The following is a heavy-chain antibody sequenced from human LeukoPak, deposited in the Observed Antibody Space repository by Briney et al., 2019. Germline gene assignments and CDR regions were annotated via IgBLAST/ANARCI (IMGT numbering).Heavy chain of an antibody. CDR3: ARHGTVVSRGTFDP. J-gene: IGHJ5*02. D-gene: IGHD1-1*01. CDR2: IFYSGNT. V-gene: IGHV4-39*01. Sequence: SETLSLTCTVSGGSISSSSYYWAWIRQPPGKGLEWIGSIFYSGNTYYNPSLKSRVTISVDTSKNQFSLKLSSVTAADTTVYYCARHGTVVSRGTFDPWGRGTLVTVSS. CDR1: GGSISSSSYY.